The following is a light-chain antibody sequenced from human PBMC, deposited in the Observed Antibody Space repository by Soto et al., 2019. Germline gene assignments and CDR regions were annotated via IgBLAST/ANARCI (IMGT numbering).Light chain of an antibody. CDR1: QRVGSN. CDR2: GAS. Sequence: EIVMTQSPATLSVSPGERATLSCRASQRVGSNLAWYLQKPGQAPRLLISGASTRAAGIPARFSGSGSGTEFILTISSLQSEDFAVYYCQHYDDWPWTFGQGTKVDI. CDR3: QHYDDWPWT. V-gene: IGKV3-15*01. J-gene: IGKJ1*01.